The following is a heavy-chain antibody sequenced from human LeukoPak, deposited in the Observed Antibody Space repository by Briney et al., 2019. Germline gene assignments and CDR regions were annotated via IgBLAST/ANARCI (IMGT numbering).Heavy chain of an antibody. J-gene: IGHJ6*02. CDR2: ISSSSSTI. CDR1: GFTFSSYS. CDR3: ARDSSRWPQSNYYGMDV. D-gene: IGHD5-24*01. V-gene: IGHV3-48*02. Sequence: GGSLRLSCAASGFTFSSYSMNWVRQAPGKGLEWVSYISSSSSTIYYADSVKGRFTISRDNAKNSLYLQMNSLRDEDTAVYYCARDSSRWPQSNYYGMDVWGQGTTVTVSS.